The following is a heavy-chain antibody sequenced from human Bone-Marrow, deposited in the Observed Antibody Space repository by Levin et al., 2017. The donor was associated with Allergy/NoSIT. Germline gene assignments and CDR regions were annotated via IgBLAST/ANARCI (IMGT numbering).Heavy chain of an antibody. CDR3: ARAGGWPPVDY. J-gene: IGHJ4*02. V-gene: IGHV4-34*01. D-gene: IGHD1-14*01. Sequence: PSETLSLTCAVYGGSFSGYYWSWIRQPPGKGLEWIGEINHSGSTNYNPSLKSRVTISVDTSKNQFSLKLSSVTAADTAVYYCARAGGWPPVDYWGQGTLVTVSS. CDR1: GGSFSGYY. CDR2: INHSGST.